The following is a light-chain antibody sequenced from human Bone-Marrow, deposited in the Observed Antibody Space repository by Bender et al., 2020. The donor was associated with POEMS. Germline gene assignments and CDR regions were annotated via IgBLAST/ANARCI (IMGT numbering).Light chain of an antibody. CDR3: CSYAGNRNV. V-gene: IGLV2-23*02. Sequence: QSALTQPASVSGSPGQSITISCSGTSSDVGSYNLVSWYQQHPGKAPKLIIYEVSKRPSGLSNRFSGSKSGNTASLTISGLQAEDEADYYCCSYAGNRNVFGTGTKVTVL. CDR1: SSDVGSYNL. CDR2: EVS. J-gene: IGLJ1*01.